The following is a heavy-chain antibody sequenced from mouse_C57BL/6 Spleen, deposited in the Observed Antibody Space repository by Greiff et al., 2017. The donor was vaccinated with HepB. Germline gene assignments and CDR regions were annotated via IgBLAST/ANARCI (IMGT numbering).Heavy chain of an antibody. CDR3: ARVGDDGYRY. J-gene: IGHJ2*01. D-gene: IGHD2-3*01. CDR2: INPNNGGT. Sequence: VQLQQSGPELVKPGASVTIPCKASGYTFTDYNMDWVKQSHGKSLEWIGDINPNNGGTIYNQKFKGKATLTVDKSSSTAYMEIRSLTSEDTAVYYCARVGDDGYRYWGQGTALTVSS. CDR1: GYTFTDYN. V-gene: IGHV1-18*01.